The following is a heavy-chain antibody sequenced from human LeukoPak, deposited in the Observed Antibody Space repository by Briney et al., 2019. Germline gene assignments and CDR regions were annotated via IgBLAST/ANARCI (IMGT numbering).Heavy chain of an antibody. J-gene: IGHJ6*02. V-gene: IGHV3-7*02. CDR3: ARGEDYSGSGGSYGMDV. D-gene: IGHD3-10*01. CDR2: IKDDGSDK. CDR1: GFTFSNYW. Sequence: GGSLRLSCEASGFTFSNYWMSWVRQAPGKGLEWVANIKDDGSDKYYVDSVKGRFTISRDNAKKSLYLQMNSLRAEDTAVYYCARGEDYSGSGGSYGMDVWGQGTTVTVSS.